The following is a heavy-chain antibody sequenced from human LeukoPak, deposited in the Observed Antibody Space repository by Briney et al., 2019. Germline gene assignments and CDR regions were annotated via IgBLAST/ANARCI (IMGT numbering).Heavy chain of an antibody. D-gene: IGHD3-9*01. CDR3: ARDFDTLTGYYWKSSDY. Sequence: GRSLRLSCAASGFTFSTYGMHWVRQAPGKGLEWMAVISYDGINKDYADSVKDRFTVSRDNSKNTLYLQMYSLRAEDTAVYFCARDFDTLTGYYWKSSDYWGQGTLVTVSS. V-gene: IGHV3-30*03. CDR1: GFTFSTYG. CDR2: ISYDGINK. J-gene: IGHJ4*02.